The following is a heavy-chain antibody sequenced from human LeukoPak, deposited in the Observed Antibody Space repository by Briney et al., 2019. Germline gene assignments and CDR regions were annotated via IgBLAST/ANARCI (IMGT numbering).Heavy chain of an antibody. CDR3: ARGDTAMAYYYYYYMGV. J-gene: IGHJ6*03. Sequence: GASVKVSCKXSGYTFTGYYMHWVRQAPGQGLEWMGWINPNSGGTNYAQKFQGRVTMTRDTSISTAYMELSRLRSDDTAVYYCARGDTAMAYYYYYYMGVWGKGTTVTVSS. D-gene: IGHD5-18*01. V-gene: IGHV1-2*02. CDR1: GYTFTGYY. CDR2: INPNSGGT.